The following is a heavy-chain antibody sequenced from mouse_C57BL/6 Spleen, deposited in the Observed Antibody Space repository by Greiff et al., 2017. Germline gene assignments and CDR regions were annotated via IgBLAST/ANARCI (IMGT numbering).Heavy chain of an antibody. CDR1: GYTFTSYW. CDR2: IDPSDSYT. J-gene: IGHJ4*01. D-gene: IGHD2-4*01. Sequence: QVQLQQSGAELVRPGTSVKLSCKASGYTFTSYWMHWVKQRPGQGLEWIGVIDPSDSYTNYNQKFKGKATLTVDTSSSTAYMQLISLTSEDSAVYYCARYDYDVRDYYAMDNWGQGTSGTVSS. V-gene: IGHV1-59*01. CDR3: ARYDYDVRDYYAMDN.